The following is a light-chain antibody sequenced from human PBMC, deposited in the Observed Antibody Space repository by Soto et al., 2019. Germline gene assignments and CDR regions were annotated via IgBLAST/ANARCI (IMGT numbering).Light chain of an antibody. J-gene: IGKJ4*01. Sequence: MTHSPSSLSTSVGDRITIPCVTSQNISSYLAWYLQTAEKARVLLIYASSRLQSGVPSWCSGSGARTYFTLTSSIQQPEYFVTYCWQQANCFPLTFGGGTKVDI. CDR3: QQANCFPLT. V-gene: IGKV1-12*01. CDR1: QNISSY. CDR2: ASS.